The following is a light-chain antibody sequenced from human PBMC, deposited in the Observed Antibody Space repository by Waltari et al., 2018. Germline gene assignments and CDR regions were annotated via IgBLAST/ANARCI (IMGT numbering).Light chain of an antibody. J-gene: IGLJ3*02. CDR3: SSYMNSSLV. CDR2: VVS. CDR1: SSDIGGYKY. Sequence: QSALTQPASVSGSPGQSITISCTGTSSDIGGYKYVSWYQQHPGKAPKLMIYVVSNRPSGVSNRLSGSKYGSTASLTISGLQSEDEADYYCSSYMNSSLVFGAGTKVTVL. V-gene: IGLV2-14*01.